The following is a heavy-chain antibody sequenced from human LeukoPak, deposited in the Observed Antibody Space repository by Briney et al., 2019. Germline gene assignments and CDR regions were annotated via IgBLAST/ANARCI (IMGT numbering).Heavy chain of an antibody. Sequence: KPSETLSLTCTVSGGSISSYYWSWIRQPPGKGLEWIGYIYYSGSTNYNPSLKSRVTISVDTSKNQFSLKLSSVTAADTAVYYCARVVLINYYYYYMDVWGKGTTVTVSS. CDR1: GGSISSYY. J-gene: IGHJ6*03. V-gene: IGHV4-59*12. CDR3: ARVVLINYYYYYMDV. D-gene: IGHD3-22*01. CDR2: IYYSGST.